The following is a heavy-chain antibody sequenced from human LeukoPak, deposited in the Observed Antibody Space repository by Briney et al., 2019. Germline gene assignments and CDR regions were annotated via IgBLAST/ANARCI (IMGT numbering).Heavy chain of an antibody. Sequence: SETLSLTCTVSGGSISSSSYYWGWIRQPPGKGLEWIGSIYYSGSTYYNPSLKSRVTISVDTSKNQFSLKLSPVTAADTAVYYCASPYCSSTSCYSFDYWGQGTLVTVSS. J-gene: IGHJ4*02. V-gene: IGHV4-39*07. CDR2: IYYSGST. D-gene: IGHD2-2*02. CDR1: GGSISSSSYY. CDR3: ASPYCSSTSCYSFDY.